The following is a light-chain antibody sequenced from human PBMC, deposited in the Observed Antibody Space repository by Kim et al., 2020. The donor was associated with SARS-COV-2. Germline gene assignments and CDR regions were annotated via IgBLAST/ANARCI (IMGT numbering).Light chain of an antibody. Sequence: SPGERPTPSCRASQSVSSSNLAWYQQKPGQAPRLFIYDASSRATGIPDRFSGSGSGTDFTLTIRRLEPEDFAVYYCQQYERSPWTFGQGTKVDIK. CDR1: QSVSSSN. V-gene: IGKV3-20*01. J-gene: IGKJ1*01. CDR2: DAS. CDR3: QQYERSPWT.